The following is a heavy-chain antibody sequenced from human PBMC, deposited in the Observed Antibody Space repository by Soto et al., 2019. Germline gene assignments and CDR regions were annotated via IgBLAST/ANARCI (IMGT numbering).Heavy chain of an antibody. V-gene: IGHV3-23*01. J-gene: IGHJ4*02. Sequence: EVQLLESGGGLVQPGGSLRLSCAASGFTFSNYAMNWVRQAPGKGLEWVSAIGGSGDRTYYADSVKGRFTISRDNSKNTLYLQMNSLRAEDTAVYYCARGGVVVTAPLWYWGQGTLVTVSS. CDR1: GFTFSNYA. CDR3: ARGGVVVTAPLWY. CDR2: IGGSGDRT. D-gene: IGHD2-21*02.